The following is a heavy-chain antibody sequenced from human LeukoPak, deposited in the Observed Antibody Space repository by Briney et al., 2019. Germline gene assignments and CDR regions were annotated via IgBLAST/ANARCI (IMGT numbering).Heavy chain of an antibody. Sequence: ASVKVSCKASGYTFTSYGISWVRQAPGQGLEWMGWISAYNGNTNYAQKLQGRVTMTTDTSTSTAYMELRSLRSDDTAVYYCARDQGIGVYSSSWYSHFDYWGQGTLVTVSS. J-gene: IGHJ4*02. CDR2: ISAYNGNT. D-gene: IGHD6-13*01. V-gene: IGHV1-18*01. CDR1: GYTFTSYG. CDR3: ARDQGIGVYSSSWYSHFDY.